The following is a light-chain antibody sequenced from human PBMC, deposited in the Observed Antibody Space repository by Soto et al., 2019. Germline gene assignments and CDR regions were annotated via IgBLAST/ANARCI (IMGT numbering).Light chain of an antibody. CDR3: QQYGRSPLT. CDR1: QSVSFSY. CDR2: GAS. V-gene: IGKV3-20*01. Sequence: EIVATQSPGTLSLSPGERATLSCRASQSVSFSYLAWYQQKPGQAPRLLIYGASSRATGIPDRFSGSGSGTDFTLTISRLEPEDFAVYYCQQYGRSPLTFGGGTKVDIK. J-gene: IGKJ4*01.